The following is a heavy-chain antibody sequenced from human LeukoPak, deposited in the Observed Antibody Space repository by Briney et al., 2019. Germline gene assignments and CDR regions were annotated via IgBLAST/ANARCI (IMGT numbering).Heavy chain of an antibody. J-gene: IGHJ4*02. V-gene: IGHV1-18*01. CDR2: ISAYNGNK. D-gene: IGHD1-1*01. CDR1: GYSFTLYG. Sequence: GASVKVSCKASGYSFTLYGITWVRQAPGQGLEWMGWISAYNGNKNYAQKFQDRVTMTTETSTSTAYMELRSLRSDDTAVYYCARKGDYWNDGAYWGQGTLVTVSS. CDR3: ARKGDYWNDGAY.